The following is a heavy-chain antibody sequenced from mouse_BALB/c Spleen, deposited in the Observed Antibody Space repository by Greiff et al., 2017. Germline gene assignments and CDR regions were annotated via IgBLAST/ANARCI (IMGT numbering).Heavy chain of an antibody. CDR1: GFTFSSYA. J-gene: IGHJ3*01. CDR2: ISSGGST. D-gene: IGHD2-1*01. Sequence: DVHLVESGGGLVKPGGSLKLSCAASGFTFSSYAMSWVRQTPEKRLAWVASISSGGSTYYPDSVKGRFTISRDNARNILYLQMSSLRSEDTAMYYCAREGNYGNYVAYWGQGTLVTVSA. V-gene: IGHV5-6-5*01. CDR3: AREGNYGNYVAY.